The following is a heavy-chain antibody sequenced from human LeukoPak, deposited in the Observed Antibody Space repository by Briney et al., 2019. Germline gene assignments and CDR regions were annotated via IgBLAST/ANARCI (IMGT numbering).Heavy chain of an antibody. CDR2: IYYSGST. Sequence: SETLSLTCTVSGGSVSSGDYYWSWIRQPPGKGLEWIGYIYYSGSTNYNPSLKSRVTISVDTSKNQFSLKLSSVTAADTAVYYCARDGDEGYDYWGQGTLVTVSS. CDR3: ARDGDEGYDY. D-gene: IGHD5-18*01. V-gene: IGHV4-61*08. CDR1: GGSVSSGDYY. J-gene: IGHJ4*02.